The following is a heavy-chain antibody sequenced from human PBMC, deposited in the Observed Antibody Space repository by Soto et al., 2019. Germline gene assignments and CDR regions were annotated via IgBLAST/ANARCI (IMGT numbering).Heavy chain of an antibody. CDR3: ARGRAAAVYYYYGMDV. Sequence: QVQLVQSGAEVKKPGASVKVSCKASGYTFTSYDINWVRQATGQGLEWMGWMNPNSGNTGYAQKFQGRVTMTRNTSISTAYMELSSLRSEDTAVYYCARGRAAAVYYYYGMDVWGQGTTVTVSS. CDR1: GYTFTSYD. J-gene: IGHJ6*02. V-gene: IGHV1-8*01. D-gene: IGHD6-13*01. CDR2: MNPNSGNT.